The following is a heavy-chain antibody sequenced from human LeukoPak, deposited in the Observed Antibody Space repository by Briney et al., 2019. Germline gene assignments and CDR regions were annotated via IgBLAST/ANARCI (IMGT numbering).Heavy chain of an antibody. D-gene: IGHD3-10*01. J-gene: IGHJ4*02. V-gene: IGHV3-64D*06. CDR3: VTDRRGILVRGTTFDY. CDR2: ISSNGGST. CDR1: GFTFSNAW. Sequence: GGSLRLSCAGSGFTFSNAWMNWVRQAPGKGLEYVSAISSNGGSTYYADSVKGRFTISRDNSKNTLYLQMSSLRAEDTAVYYCVTDRRGILVRGTTFDYWGQGTLVTVSS.